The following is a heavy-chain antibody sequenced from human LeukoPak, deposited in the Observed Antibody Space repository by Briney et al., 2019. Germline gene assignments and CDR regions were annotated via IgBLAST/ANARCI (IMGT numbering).Heavy chain of an antibody. D-gene: IGHD3-3*01. CDR2: INPNSGGT. V-gene: IGHV1-2*02. CDR1: GYTFTGYY. Sequence: ASVKVSCKASGYTFTGYYMHWVRQAPGQGLEWVGWINPNSGGTNYAQKFQGRVTMTRDTSISTAYMELSRLRSDDTAVYYCARENFERDFWSGYQTYYYYYYYMDVWGKGTTVTVSS. J-gene: IGHJ6*03. CDR3: ARENFERDFWSGYQTYYYYYYYMDV.